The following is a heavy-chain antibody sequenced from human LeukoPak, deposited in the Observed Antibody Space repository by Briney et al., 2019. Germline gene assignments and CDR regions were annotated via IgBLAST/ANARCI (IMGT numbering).Heavy chain of an antibody. J-gene: IGHJ4*02. D-gene: IGHD6-19*01. Sequence: GGSLRLSCAASGFTFSSYGMSWVRQAPGKGLEWVSAISGSGGSTYYADSVKGRFTISRDNSKNTLYLQMNSLRAEDTAVYYCARDLYSSGWYAYYFDYWGQGTLVTVSS. CDR2: ISGSGGST. CDR3: ARDLYSSGWYAYYFDY. V-gene: IGHV3-23*01. CDR1: GFTFSSYG.